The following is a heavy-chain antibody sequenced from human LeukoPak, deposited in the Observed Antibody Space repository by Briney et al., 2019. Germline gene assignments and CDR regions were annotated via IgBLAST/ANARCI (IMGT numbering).Heavy chain of an antibody. V-gene: IGHV4-59*01. Sequence: PSETLSLSSTVSVDSITEYYWRWIRQPPGKGLEWIGYIYVSGNTNYNPSLKSRVTLSLDTSKNQFSLKMTSVAAADTAIYYCARDLGWSGFNWFDPWGQGTLVTVSS. D-gene: IGHD3-3*01. J-gene: IGHJ5*02. CDR1: VDSITEYY. CDR2: IYVSGNT. CDR3: ARDLGWSGFNWFDP.